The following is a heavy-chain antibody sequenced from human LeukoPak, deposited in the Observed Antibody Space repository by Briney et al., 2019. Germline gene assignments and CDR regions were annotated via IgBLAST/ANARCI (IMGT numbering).Heavy chain of an antibody. V-gene: IGHV4-59*01. Sequence: ASETLSLTCTFSGGSISSYYWSWIRQPPGKGLEWIGYIYYGGSTNYNPSLKSRVTISVDTSKNQFSLKLRSVTAADTAVYYCATQFGEKFDCWGQGVLVSVSS. D-gene: IGHD3-10*01. CDR3: ATQFGEKFDC. CDR2: IYYGGST. J-gene: IGHJ4*02. CDR1: GGSISSYY.